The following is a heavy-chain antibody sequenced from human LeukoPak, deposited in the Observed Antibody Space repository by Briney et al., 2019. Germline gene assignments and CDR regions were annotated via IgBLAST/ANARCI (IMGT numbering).Heavy chain of an antibody. CDR3: AREEPYYYDSSGYRPQYFDY. J-gene: IGHJ4*02. V-gene: IGHV3-21*01. CDR1: GFTFSSYS. D-gene: IGHD3-22*01. Sequence: PGGSLRLSCAASGFTFSSYSMNWVRQAPGKGLEWVSSISSSSSYIHYADSVKGRFTISRDNAKNSLYLQMNSLRAEDTAVYYCAREEPYYYDSSGYRPQYFDYWGQGTLVTVSS. CDR2: ISSSSSYI.